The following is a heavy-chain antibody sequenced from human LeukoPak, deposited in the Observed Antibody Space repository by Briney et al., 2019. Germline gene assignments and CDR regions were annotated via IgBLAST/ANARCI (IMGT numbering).Heavy chain of an antibody. CDR2: ISSSSSYT. CDR3: ARWGVTMVRGVNNDYYYGMDV. CDR1: GFTFSDYY. V-gene: IGHV3-11*06. J-gene: IGHJ6*04. D-gene: IGHD3-10*01. Sequence: GGSLRLSCAAPGFTFSDYYMSWIRQAPGKGLEWVSYISSSSSYTNYADSVKGRFTISRDNAKNSLYLQMNSLRAEDTAVYYCARWGVTMVRGVNNDYYYGMDVWGKGTTVTVSS.